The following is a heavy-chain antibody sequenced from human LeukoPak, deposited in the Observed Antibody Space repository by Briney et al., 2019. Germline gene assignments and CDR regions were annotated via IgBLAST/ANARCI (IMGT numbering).Heavy chain of an antibody. CDR1: GFTFSSYA. CDR3: ARDSGSGWYHGY. Sequence: GGSLRLSCAASGFTFSSYAMHWVRQAPGKGLEWVAVISYDGSNKYYADSVKGRFTISRDNSKNTLYLQMNSLRAEDTAVYYCARDSGSGWYHGYWGRGTLVTVSS. CDR2: ISYDGSNK. D-gene: IGHD6-19*01. J-gene: IGHJ4*02. V-gene: IGHV3-30-3*01.